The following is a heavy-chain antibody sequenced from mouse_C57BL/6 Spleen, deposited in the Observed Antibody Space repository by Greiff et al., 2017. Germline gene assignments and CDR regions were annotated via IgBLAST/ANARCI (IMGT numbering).Heavy chain of an antibody. Sequence: QVQLQQSGAELVKPGASVKISCKASGYAFSSYWMNWVKQRPGKGLEWIGQIYPGDGDTNYNGKFKGKATLTADKSSSTAYMQLSSLTSEDSAVYFCARGGIYGNPGYYFDYWGQGTTLTVSS. D-gene: IGHD2-1*01. J-gene: IGHJ2*01. CDR3: ARGGIYGNPGYYFDY. CDR2: IYPGDGDT. CDR1: GYAFSSYW. V-gene: IGHV1-80*01.